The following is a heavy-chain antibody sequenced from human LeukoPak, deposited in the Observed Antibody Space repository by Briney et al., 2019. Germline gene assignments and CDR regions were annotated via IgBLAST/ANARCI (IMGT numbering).Heavy chain of an antibody. CDR3: AKDVRGDGHRYFDS. CDR1: GFIFTNFG. J-gene: IGHJ4*02. D-gene: IGHD5-24*01. Sequence: GGSLRLSCSASGFIFTNFGIQWVRQTPGKGLEWVAYIAYDSSTTYFGASVKGRFTISRDTSKNTVYLQMNSLRLEDTAVHFCAKDVRGDGHRYFDSWGQGTLVSVSS. V-gene: IGHV3-30*02. CDR2: IAYDSSTT.